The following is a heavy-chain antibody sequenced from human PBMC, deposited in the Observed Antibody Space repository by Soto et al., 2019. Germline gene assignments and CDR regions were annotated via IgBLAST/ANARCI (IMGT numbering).Heavy chain of an antibody. CDR2: IYYSGST. V-gene: IGHV4-39*07. CDR1: GGSISSSSYY. Sequence: SENLSLTCTVSGGSISSSSYYWSWIRQPPGKGLEWIGSIYYSGSTYYNPSLKSRVTISVDTSKNQFSLKLSSVTAADTAVYYCARTYSSWYHEPHYYKDVWGQGTTVTVSS. J-gene: IGHJ6*03. D-gene: IGHD6-13*01. CDR3: ARTYSSWYHEPHYYKDV.